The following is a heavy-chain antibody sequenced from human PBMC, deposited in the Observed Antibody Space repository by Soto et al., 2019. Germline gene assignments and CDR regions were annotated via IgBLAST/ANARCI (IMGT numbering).Heavy chain of an antibody. CDR3: ALLGRSGSGRPYYYGMDV. V-gene: IGHV3-23*01. CDR2: ISGSGGIT. D-gene: IGHD3-10*01. J-gene: IGHJ6*02. Sequence: EVQLLESGGGLVQPGGSLRLSCAVSGLTFSYFAMSWVRQAPGKGLEWVSAISGSGGITYYADSVKGRFTISRDNSKNTLFLQMNSLRAEDTAVDYCALLGRSGSGRPYYYGMDVWGQGTTVNVSS. CDR1: GLTFSYFA.